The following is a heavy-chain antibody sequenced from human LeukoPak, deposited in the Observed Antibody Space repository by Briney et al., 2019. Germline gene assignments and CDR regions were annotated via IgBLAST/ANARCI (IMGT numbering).Heavy chain of an antibody. V-gene: IGHV3-23*01. CDR2: ISGSGGST. CDR3: AIDGDWGNY. CDR1: GFTFSSYA. D-gene: IGHD4-17*01. Sequence: PGGSLRLSCAASGFTFSSYAMSWVRQAPGKGLEWDSGISGSGGSTYYGDSVKGRFTISRDNSKNTLYLQMNSLRAEDTAVYYCAIDGDWGNYWGQGTLVTVSS. J-gene: IGHJ4*02.